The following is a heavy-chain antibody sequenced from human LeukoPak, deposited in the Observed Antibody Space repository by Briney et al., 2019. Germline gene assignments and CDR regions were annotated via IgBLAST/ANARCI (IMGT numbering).Heavy chain of an antibody. D-gene: IGHD3-10*01. Sequence: PSETLSLTCTVSGGSISSYYWSWIRQPPGKGLEWIGYIYYSGSTYYNPSLKSRVTISVDTSKNQFSLKLSSVTAADTAVYYCARESGVFDYWGQGTLVTVSS. J-gene: IGHJ4*02. CDR1: GGSISSYY. V-gene: IGHV4-59*06. CDR3: ARESGVFDY. CDR2: IYYSGST.